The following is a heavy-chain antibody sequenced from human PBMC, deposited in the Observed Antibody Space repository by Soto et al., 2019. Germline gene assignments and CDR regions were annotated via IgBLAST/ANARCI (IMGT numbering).Heavy chain of an antibody. CDR3: ARDREDYDILPGDYYYGMDV. Sequence: ASVKVSCKASGYTFTSYGISWVRQAPGQGLEWMGWISAYNGNTNYAQKLQGRVTMTTDTSTSTAYMELRSLRSDDTAVYYCARDREDYDILPGDYYYGMDVWGQGTTVTVSS. V-gene: IGHV1-18*01. CDR1: GYTFTSYG. D-gene: IGHD3-9*01. CDR2: ISAYNGNT. J-gene: IGHJ6*02.